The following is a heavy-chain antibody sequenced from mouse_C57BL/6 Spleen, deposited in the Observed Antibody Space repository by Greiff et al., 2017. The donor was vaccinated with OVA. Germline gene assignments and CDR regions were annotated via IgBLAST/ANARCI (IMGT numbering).Heavy chain of an antibody. Sequence: VQLQQSGPELVKPGASVKISCKASGYAFSSSWMNWVKQRPGKGLEWIGRIYPGDGDTNYNGKFKGKATLTADKSSSTAYMQLSSLTSEDYAVYYCASSGVSGFAYWGQGTLVTVSA. CDR1: GYAFSSSW. J-gene: IGHJ3*01. V-gene: IGHV1-82*01. CDR3: ASSGVSGFAY. CDR2: IYPGDGDT.